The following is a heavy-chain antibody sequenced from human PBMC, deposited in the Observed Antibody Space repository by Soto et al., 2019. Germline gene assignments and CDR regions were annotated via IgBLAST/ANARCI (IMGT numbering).Heavy chain of an antibody. J-gene: IGHJ3*02. CDR3: ASNSPAATVTMESDACDI. Sequence: QVQLVQSGAEVKKPGSSVKVSCKASGGTFSSYTISWVRQAPGQGLEWMGRIIPILGIANYAQNFQGRVTITADKYTSTAYMELSRLRAEDTAVYYCASNSPAATVTMESDACDIWGQGTMVTVSS. CDR1: GGTFSSYT. CDR2: IIPILGIA. V-gene: IGHV1-69*02. D-gene: IGHD4-17*01.